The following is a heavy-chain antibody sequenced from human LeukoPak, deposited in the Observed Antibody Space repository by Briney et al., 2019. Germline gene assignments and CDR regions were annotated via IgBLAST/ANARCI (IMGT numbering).Heavy chain of an antibody. Sequence: GASVKVSCKASGYTFTSYGISWVRQAPGQGLEWMGWISAYNGNTNYAQKLQGRVTMTTDTSTSTAYMELRSLRSDDTAVYYCARAVIAVAGTYYYYGMDVWGQGPTVTVSS. J-gene: IGHJ6*02. D-gene: IGHD6-19*01. CDR3: ARAVIAVAGTYYYYGMDV. CDR1: GYTFTSYG. V-gene: IGHV1-18*01. CDR2: ISAYNGNT.